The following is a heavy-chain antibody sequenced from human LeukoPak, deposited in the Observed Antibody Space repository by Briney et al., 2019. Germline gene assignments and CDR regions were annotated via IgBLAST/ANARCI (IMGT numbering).Heavy chain of an antibody. CDR1: GFTFSSYG. CDR3: AKGSSWSEDY. D-gene: IGHD6-13*01. CDR2: IRYDGTHK. J-gene: IGHJ4*02. Sequence: PGGSLRLSCAASGFTFSSYGMHWVRQAPGKVLERVAFIRYDGTHKYYADSVKGRFTISRDTSKNTLYLQMNTLRVEDTAVYYCAKGSSWSEDYWGQGTLVTVSS. V-gene: IGHV3-30*02.